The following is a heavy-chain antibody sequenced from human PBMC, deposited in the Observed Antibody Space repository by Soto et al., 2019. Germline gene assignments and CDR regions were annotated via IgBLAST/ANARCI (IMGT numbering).Heavy chain of an antibody. CDR3: ARPWGHYYYYYYMDV. J-gene: IGHJ6*03. V-gene: IGHV3-21*01. CDR1: GFTFSSYS. Sequence: EVQLVESGGGLVKPGGSLRLSCAASGFTFSSYSMNWVRQAPGKGLEWVSSISSSSSYIYYADSVKGRFTISRDNAKNSLYLQMNSLRAEDTAVYYCARPWGHYYYYYYMDVWGIGTTVTVSS. CDR2: ISSSSSYI. D-gene: IGHD7-27*01.